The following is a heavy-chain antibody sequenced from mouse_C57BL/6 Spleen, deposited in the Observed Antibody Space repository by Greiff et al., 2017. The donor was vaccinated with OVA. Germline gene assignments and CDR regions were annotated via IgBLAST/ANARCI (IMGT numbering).Heavy chain of an antibody. CDR2: INPNNGGT. CDR1: GYTFTDYY. Sequence: EVQLQQSGPELVKPGASVKIPCKASGYTFTDYYMDWVKQSHGKSLEWIGDINPNNGGTIYNQKFKGKATLTVDNSSSTAYMELRSLTSEDTAVYYCASVTTDYFDYWGQGTTLTVSS. D-gene: IGHD2-13*01. J-gene: IGHJ2*01. V-gene: IGHV1-18*01. CDR3: ASVTTDYFDY.